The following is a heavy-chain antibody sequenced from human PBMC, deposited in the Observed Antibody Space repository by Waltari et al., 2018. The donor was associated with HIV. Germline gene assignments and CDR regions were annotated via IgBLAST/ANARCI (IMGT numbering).Heavy chain of an antibody. J-gene: IGHJ4*02. V-gene: IGHV4-39*01. CDR1: GASISSSSYY. CDR3: ARLRFHSLYYFDS. D-gene: IGHD3-16*01. Sequence: QLHLQESGPGLVKPSETLSLTCSVSGASISSSSYYWAWIRQPPGKGLGGIGAIYYSGTAYYNPSVKSRVSASLDASKNELSLKLTSVTAIDTALYYCARLRFHSLYYFDSWGPGILVTVSS. CDR2: IYYSGTA.